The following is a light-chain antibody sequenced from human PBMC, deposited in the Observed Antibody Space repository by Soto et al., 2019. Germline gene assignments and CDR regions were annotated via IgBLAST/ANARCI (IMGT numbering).Light chain of an antibody. Sequence: EIVLTQSPGTLSLSPGERATLSCGASQSVSGRYLAWYQQKPGQAPRLLIYGASIRASGIPPTFSGSGSGTDFTLTINSLQSEDFAVYYCQQYDDWPSFGQGTKVDNK. CDR3: QQYDDWPS. CDR1: QSVSGRY. V-gene: IGKV3-15*01. CDR2: GAS. J-gene: IGKJ1*01.